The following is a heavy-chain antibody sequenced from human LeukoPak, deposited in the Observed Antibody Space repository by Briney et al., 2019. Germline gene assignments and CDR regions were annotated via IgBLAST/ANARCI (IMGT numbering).Heavy chain of an antibody. CDR1: GGSFSDYY. J-gene: IGHJ4*02. D-gene: IGHD4-17*01. Sequence: SETLSLTCAVHGGSFSDYYWTWIRQPPGKGLEWIGEIYHSGSTNYNPSLKSRVTISVDTSKNQFSLKLYSVTAADTAVYYCARGGDYGDYVFHYWGQGTLVTVSS. V-gene: IGHV4-34*01. CDR2: IYHSGST. CDR3: ARGGDYGDYVFHY.